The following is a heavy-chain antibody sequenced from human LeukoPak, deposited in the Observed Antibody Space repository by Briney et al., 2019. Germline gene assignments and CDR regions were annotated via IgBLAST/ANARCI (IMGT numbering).Heavy chain of an antibody. CDR3: AYIGYCSSTSCRYYFDY. CDR1: GYTFTSYG. CDR2: ISAYNGNT. D-gene: IGHD2-2*01. Sequence: VASVKVSCKASGYTFTSYGISWVRQAPGQGLEWMGWISAYNGNTNYAQKLQGRVTMTTDTSTSTAYMELRSLRSDDTAVYYCAYIGYCSSTSCRYYFDYWGQGTLVTVSS. V-gene: IGHV1-18*01. J-gene: IGHJ4*02.